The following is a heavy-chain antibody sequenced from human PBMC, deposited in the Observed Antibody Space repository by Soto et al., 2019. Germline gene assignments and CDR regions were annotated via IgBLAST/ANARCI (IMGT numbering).Heavy chain of an antibody. D-gene: IGHD1-26*01. CDR3: GRGRSGQIVVFY. CDR2: IGPESGAT. J-gene: IGHJ4*02. Sequence: ASVKVSCKASGYTFTGHYIHWVREAPEQGPEWMGEIGPESGATRYAQRFQGRVTMTRDMSITTVYMELNNLSPDDTAVYYCGRGRSGQIVVFYWGQGTPVTVSS. CDR1: GYTFTGHY. V-gene: IGHV1-2*02.